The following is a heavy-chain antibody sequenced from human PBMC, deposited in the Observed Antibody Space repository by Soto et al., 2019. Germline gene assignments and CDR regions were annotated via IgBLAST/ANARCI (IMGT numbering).Heavy chain of an antibody. D-gene: IGHD6-19*01. J-gene: IGHJ5*01. Sequence: QLQLQESGPGLVKPSETLSLTCGVSGGSISSSSPYWGWIRQPPGKGLQWIGNIYYTGITYFNPSLKSRVTISVDTSKKQFFLNLTSVTAADTAVYYCATGYGSSWYDYWGHGTLVTVAS. CDR3: ATGYGSSWYDY. CDR1: GGSISSSSPY. CDR2: IYYTGIT. V-gene: IGHV4-39*01.